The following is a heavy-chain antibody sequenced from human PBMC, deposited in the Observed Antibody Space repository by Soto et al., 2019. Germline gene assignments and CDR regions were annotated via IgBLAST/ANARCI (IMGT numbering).Heavy chain of an antibody. CDR2: VSGSGGST. CDR3: AKANRYCSGSNCYTFDY. V-gene: IGHV3-23*01. Sequence: GGSLRLSCAASGFTFSSYAMSWVRQAPGKGLEWVSVVSGSGGSTYYADSVKGRFTISRDNSKNTLYLQMNTLRAEDTAIYYCAKANRYCSGSNCYTFDYWGQGTLVTVSS. J-gene: IGHJ4*02. CDR1: GFTFSSYA. D-gene: IGHD2-15*01.